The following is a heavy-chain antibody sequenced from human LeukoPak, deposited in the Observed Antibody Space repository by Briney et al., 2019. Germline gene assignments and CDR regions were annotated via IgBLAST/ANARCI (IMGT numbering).Heavy chain of an antibody. J-gene: IGHJ6*02. CDR1: GYTFTSYY. CDR2: INPSGGST. D-gene: IGHD1-14*01. CDR3: ASPLSEGARDYYGMDV. V-gene: IGHV1-46*01. Sequence: ASVKVSCKASGYTFTSYYMHWVRQAPGQGLEWMGIINPSGGSTSYAQKFQGRVTTTRDTSTSTVYMELSSLRSEDTAVYYCASPLSEGARDYYGMDVWGQGTTVTVSS.